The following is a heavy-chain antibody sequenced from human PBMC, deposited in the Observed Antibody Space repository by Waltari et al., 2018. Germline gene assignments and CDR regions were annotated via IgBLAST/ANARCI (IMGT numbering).Heavy chain of an antibody. J-gene: IGHJ4*02. V-gene: IGHV4-39*07. Sequence: QLQLQESGPGLVKPSETLSLTCTVSGGSISSSSYYWGWIRQPPGKGLEWIGSIYYSGSTYDNPSLKSRVTISVDTSKNQFSLKLSSVTAADTAVYYCARVRPQRGDYYDYWGQGTLVTVSS. CDR1: GGSISSSSYY. CDR2: IYYSGST. CDR3: ARVRPQRGDYYDY.